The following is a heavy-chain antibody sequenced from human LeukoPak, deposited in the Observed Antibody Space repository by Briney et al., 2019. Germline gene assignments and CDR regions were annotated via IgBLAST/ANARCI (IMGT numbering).Heavy chain of an antibody. Sequence: ASVKVSCKASGYTFTSYDINWVRQATGQGLEWMGWMNPNSGNTGYAQKFQGRVTMTRNTPISTAYMELSSLRSEDTAVYYCARGRRYYYGSGSYRGNWFDPWGQGTLVTVSS. CDR1: GYTFTSYD. D-gene: IGHD3-10*01. J-gene: IGHJ5*02. CDR2: MNPNSGNT. CDR3: ARGRRYYYGSGSYRGNWFDP. V-gene: IGHV1-8*01.